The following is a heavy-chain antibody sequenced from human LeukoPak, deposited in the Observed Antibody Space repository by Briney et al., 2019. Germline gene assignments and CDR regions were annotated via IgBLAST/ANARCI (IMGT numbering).Heavy chain of an antibody. CDR2: INHSGST. D-gene: IGHD5-18*01. Sequence: SETLSLTCAVYGGSFSGYYWSWIRQPPGQGLEWIGEINHSGSTNYNPSLKSRVTISVDTSKNQFSLKLSSVTAADTAVYYCARGSSYGPFDLWGRGTLVTGPS. V-gene: IGHV4-34*01. CDR1: GGSFSGYY. J-gene: IGHJ2*01. CDR3: ARGSSYGPFDL.